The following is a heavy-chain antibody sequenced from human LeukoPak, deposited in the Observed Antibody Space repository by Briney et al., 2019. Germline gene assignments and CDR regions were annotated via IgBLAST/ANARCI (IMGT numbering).Heavy chain of an antibody. V-gene: IGHV1-18*01. Sequence: SSVKVPCKASGCTFTSYGISWVRPAPGQGLEWMGWISAYNGNTNYAQKLQGRVTMTTDTSTSTAYMELRSLRSDDTAVYYCARAYSGYDGYAFDIWGHGTMVAVSS. D-gene: IGHD5-12*01. CDR2: ISAYNGNT. CDR3: ARAYSGYDGYAFDI. J-gene: IGHJ3*02. CDR1: GCTFTSYG.